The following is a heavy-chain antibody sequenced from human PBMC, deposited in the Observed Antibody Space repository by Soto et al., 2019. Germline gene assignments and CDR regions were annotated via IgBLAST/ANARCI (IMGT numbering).Heavy chain of an antibody. CDR3: AREPLNWNTGFDF. CDR1: GFTFSNYA. J-gene: IGHJ4*02. Sequence: PGGSLRLSCIASGFTFSNYAMHWIRQAPGKGLDWVTLISSDGNNEYYADSVKGRFTISRDNSNNMLYLQVISLRTEDTALYYCAREPLNWNTGFDFWGQGTLVTVSS. V-gene: IGHV3-30*14. CDR2: ISSDGNNE. D-gene: IGHD1-20*01.